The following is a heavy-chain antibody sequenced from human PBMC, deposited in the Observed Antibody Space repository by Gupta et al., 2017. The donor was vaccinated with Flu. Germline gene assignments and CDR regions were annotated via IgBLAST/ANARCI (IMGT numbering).Heavy chain of an antibody. CDR3: AQLTPR. CDR1: GFTLSSSA. Sequence: EVHLLESGGGLVQPGGSLRLSCPASGFTLSSSAMSWVRQAPGKGLEWVSSISVSGGSTYYADSVQGRFTISRDNSENTLYLQMNSLRAEDTAVYYCAQLTPRWGQGTLVTVSS. D-gene: IGHD7-27*01. V-gene: IGHV3-23*01. CDR2: ISVSGGST. J-gene: IGHJ4*02.